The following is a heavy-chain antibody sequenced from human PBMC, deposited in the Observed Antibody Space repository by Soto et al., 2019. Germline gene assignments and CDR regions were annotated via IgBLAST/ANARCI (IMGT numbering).Heavy chain of an antibody. V-gene: IGHV4-31*03. CDR1: GGSISSGGYY. D-gene: IGHD6-13*01. CDR2: LYYSGGT. J-gene: IGHJ4*02. CDR3: ARADTEYSSSWDGRYFDY. Sequence: QVQLQESGPGLVKPSQTLSLTCTVSGGSISSGGYYWRWIRQHPGKGLEWIGYLYYSGGTDYNPSLKSRVTIAVDTCKNQFSLKPSAVPAAHTAVYYCARADTEYSSSWDGRYFDYWGQGTLVTVSS.